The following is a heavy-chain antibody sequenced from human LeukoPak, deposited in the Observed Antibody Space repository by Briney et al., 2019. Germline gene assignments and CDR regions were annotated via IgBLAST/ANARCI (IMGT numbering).Heavy chain of an antibody. D-gene: IGHD2-21*01. V-gene: IGHV4-4*07. CDR1: GGSISSYY. Sequence: KPSETPSLTCTVSGGSISSYYWSWIRQPAGKGLEWIGRIYTSGSTNYNYNPSLKSRVTMSVDTSKNQFSLKLNSVTAADTAVYYCARDPNSALWGQGTLVTVSS. J-gene: IGHJ4*02. CDR3: ARDPNSAL. CDR2: IYTSGST.